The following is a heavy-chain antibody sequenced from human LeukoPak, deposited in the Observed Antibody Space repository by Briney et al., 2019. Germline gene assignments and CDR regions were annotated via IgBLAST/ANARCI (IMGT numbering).Heavy chain of an antibody. CDR3: AKTPTTSTPQDAFDI. V-gene: IGHV3-23*01. CDR2: ISGSGDST. Sequence: GGSLRLSCAASGFTFSTYAMSWVRQAAGKGVEWVSAISGSGDSTYYGDSVKGRFTISRDNSKNTLYLQMNSLRAEDTAVYYCAKTPTTSTPQDAFDIWGQGTMVTVSS. D-gene: IGHD2-15*01. J-gene: IGHJ3*02. CDR1: GFTFSTYA.